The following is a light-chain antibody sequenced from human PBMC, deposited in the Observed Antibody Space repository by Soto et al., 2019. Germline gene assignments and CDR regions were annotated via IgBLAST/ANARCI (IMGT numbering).Light chain of an antibody. J-gene: IGLJ1*01. CDR2: GVT. Sequence: QSALTQPASVSGSPGQSITISCTGTSSDVGGYSYVSWYQQHPGKAPKLMIYGVTNRPSGVSNRFSGSKSGKTASLTISGLQAEDEADYYCSFYTSSSTFIFGSGTKVTVL. CDR3: SFYTSSSTFI. V-gene: IGLV2-14*01. CDR1: SSDVGGYSY.